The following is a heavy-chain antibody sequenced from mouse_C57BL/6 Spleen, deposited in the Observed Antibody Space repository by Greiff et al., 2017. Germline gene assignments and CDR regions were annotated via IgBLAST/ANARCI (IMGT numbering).Heavy chain of an antibody. CDR1: GFTFSDYG. Sequence: DVMLVESGGGLVKPGGSLKLSCAASGFTFSDYGMHWVRQAPEKGLEWVAYISSGSSTIYYADTVKGRFTISRDNAKNTLFLQMTSLRSEDTAMYYCARDYGNYQYYFDYWGQGTTLTVSS. CDR2: ISSGSSTI. J-gene: IGHJ2*01. CDR3: ARDYGNYQYYFDY. D-gene: IGHD2-1*01. V-gene: IGHV5-17*01.